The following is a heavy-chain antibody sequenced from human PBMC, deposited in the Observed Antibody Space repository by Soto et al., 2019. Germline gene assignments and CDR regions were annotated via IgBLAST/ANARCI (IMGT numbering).Heavy chain of an antibody. J-gene: IGHJ4*02. CDR1: GFTFSGYC. CDR2: ISDSGSVT. V-gene: IGHV3-48*04. Sequence: GGSLGLSCAASGFTFSGYCMHWVRQAPGKGLEWVSYISDSGSVTYYADSVKGRFTISRDNAKNSLHLQMNSLRADDTAVYYCAKDSSSWYLDSWGRGTLVTV. CDR3: AKDSSSWYLDS. D-gene: IGHD6-13*01.